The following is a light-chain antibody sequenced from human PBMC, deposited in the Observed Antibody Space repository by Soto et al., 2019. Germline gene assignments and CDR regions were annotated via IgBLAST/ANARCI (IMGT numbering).Light chain of an antibody. V-gene: IGKV1-33*01. CDR2: DAS. Sequence: DIQMTQSPSSLSASVGDRVTITGQASQDIGNNLNWYQQKPGKAPKLLIDDASNLDTGVPSRISGSGSGTDFSFTISSLQPEDIATYYWHHYASLPALTFGGGTRVEIK. J-gene: IGKJ4*01. CDR3: HHYASLPALT. CDR1: QDIGNN.